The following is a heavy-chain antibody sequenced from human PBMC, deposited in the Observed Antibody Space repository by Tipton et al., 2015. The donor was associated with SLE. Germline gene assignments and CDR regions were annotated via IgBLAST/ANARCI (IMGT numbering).Heavy chain of an antibody. CDR2: IYHSGST. Sequence: LRLSCAVSGGSISSGGYSWSWIRQPPGKGLEWIGYIYHSGSTNYNPSLKSRVTISVDTSKNQFSLKLSSVTAADTAVYYCARTRRYSSGWYWYFDLWGRGTLVTVSS. V-gene: IGHV4-30-2*01. J-gene: IGHJ2*01. D-gene: IGHD6-19*01. CDR3: ARTRRYSSGWYWYFDL. CDR1: GGSISSGGYS.